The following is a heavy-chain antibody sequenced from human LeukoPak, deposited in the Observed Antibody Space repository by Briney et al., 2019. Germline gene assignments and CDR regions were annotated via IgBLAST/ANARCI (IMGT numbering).Heavy chain of an antibody. CDR2: INPSGGSI. Sequence: ASVKVSRQASGYTFTRYDMHWVRQAPGQGLEWMGIINPSGGSINYAQKFQGRVTMTRDTSTSTVYMELSSLRSEDTAVYYCARDGWFYYDSSDYSGFDYWGQGTLVTVSS. J-gene: IGHJ4*02. CDR1: GYTFTRYD. V-gene: IGHV1-46*01. CDR3: ARDGWFYYDSSDYSGFDY. D-gene: IGHD3-22*01.